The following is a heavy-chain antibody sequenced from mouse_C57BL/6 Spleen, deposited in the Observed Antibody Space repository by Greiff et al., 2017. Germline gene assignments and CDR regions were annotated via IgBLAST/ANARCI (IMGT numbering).Heavy chain of an antibody. V-gene: IGHV1-81*01. CDR3: ASGYGSSYVGAMDY. CDR1: GYTFTSYG. D-gene: IGHD1-1*01. CDR2: IYPRSGNT. J-gene: IGHJ4*01. Sequence: QVQLKESGAELARPGASVKLSCKASGYTFTSYGISWVKQRTGQGLEWIGEIYPRSGNTYYNEKFKGKATLTAGKSSSTAYMELRSLTSEDSAVYFCASGYGSSYVGAMDYWGQGTSVTVSS.